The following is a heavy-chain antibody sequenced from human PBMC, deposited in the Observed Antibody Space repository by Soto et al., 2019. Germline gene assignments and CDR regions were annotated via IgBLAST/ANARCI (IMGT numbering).Heavy chain of an antibody. CDR2: IDWDDDK. V-gene: IGHV2-70*11. CDR1: GFSLSTSGMC. D-gene: IGHD3-3*01. CDR3: ARIAPSEYYDFWSGPPAPLNGMDV. Sequence: SGPTLVNPTQTLTLTCTFSGFSLSTSGMCVSWIRQPPGKALEWLARIDWDDDKYYSTSLKTRLTISKDTSKNQVVLTMTNMDPVDTATYYCARIAPSEYYDFWSGPPAPLNGMDVWGQGTTVTV. J-gene: IGHJ6*02.